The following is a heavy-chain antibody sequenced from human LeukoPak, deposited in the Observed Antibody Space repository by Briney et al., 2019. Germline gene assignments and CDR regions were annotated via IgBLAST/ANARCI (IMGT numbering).Heavy chain of an antibody. V-gene: IGHV1-2*02. D-gene: IGHD3-9*01. CDR1: GYTFTVYY. CDR3: ARHFNLKGFDS. J-gene: IGHJ4*02. Sequence: ASVKVSCKASGYTFTVYYMHWVRQAPGKGLEWMGWISPNSGDTNYAQEFQGRVTMTRDTSIRTVYMELSRLRSDDTAVYYCARHFNLKGFDSWGQGTLITVSS. CDR2: ISPNSGDT.